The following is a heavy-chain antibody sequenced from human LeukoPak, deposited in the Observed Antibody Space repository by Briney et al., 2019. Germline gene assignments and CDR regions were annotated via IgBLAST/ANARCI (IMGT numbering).Heavy chain of an antibody. V-gene: IGHV3-23*01. CDR1: GITLSNHG. D-gene: IGHD3-22*01. J-gene: IGHJ4*02. Sequence: PGGSLRLSCVVSGITLSNHGTSWVRQAPGKGLEWVAGISGSGGSTNYADSVKGRFAISRDNPKNTLYLQMNSLRAEDTAVYFCAKRGVVIRVILVGFHKEAYYFDSWGQGALVTVSS. CDR3: AKRGVVIRVILVGFHKEAYYFDS. CDR2: ISGSGGST.